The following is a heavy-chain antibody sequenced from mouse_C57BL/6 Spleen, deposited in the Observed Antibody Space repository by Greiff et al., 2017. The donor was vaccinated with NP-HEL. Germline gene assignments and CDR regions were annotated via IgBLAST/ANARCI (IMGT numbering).Heavy chain of an antibody. J-gene: IGHJ2*01. CDR2: IDPSDSYT. Sequence: QVQLQQPGAELVMPGASVKLSCKASGYTFTSYWMHWVKQRPGQGLEWIGEIDPSDSYTNYNQKFKGKSTLTVDKSSSTASMPLSSRTTEDSAVYDCARRRDYGSSYYLDDGGQGTTRTVSS. D-gene: IGHD1-1*01. V-gene: IGHV1-69*01. CDR1: GYTFTSYW. CDR3: ARRRDYGSSYYLDD.